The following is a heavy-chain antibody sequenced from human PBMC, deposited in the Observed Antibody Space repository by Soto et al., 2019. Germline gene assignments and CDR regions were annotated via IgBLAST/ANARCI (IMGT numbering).Heavy chain of an antibody. CDR3: ARAVGYSSSWYVRSYYYYGMDV. D-gene: IGHD6-13*01. CDR1: GYTFTGYY. CDR2: INPNSGGT. J-gene: IGHJ6*02. V-gene: IGHV1-2*04. Sequence: ASVKVSCKVSGYTFTGYYMHWVRQAPGQGLEWMGWINPNSGGTNYAQKFQGWVTMTRDTSISTAYMELSRLRSDDTAVYYCARAVGYSSSWYVRSYYYYGMDVWGQGTTVTVSS.